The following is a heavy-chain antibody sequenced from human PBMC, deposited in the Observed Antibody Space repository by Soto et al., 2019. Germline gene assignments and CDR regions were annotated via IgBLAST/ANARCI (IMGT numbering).Heavy chain of an antibody. CDR2: IIPIFTRT. D-gene: IGHD2-15*01. J-gene: IGHJ4*02. CDR3: ARDVVRSTAGDS. CDR1: GGTFSTSS. V-gene: IGHV1-69*01. Sequence: QLQLVQSGTEVKEPGSSGKVSCKASGGTFSTSSFVWVRQGPGQGLEWMGGIIPIFTRTNFAQKFQGRVTFSADESTRTTYMELRSLTSEDTAIYYRARDVVRSTAGDSWGQGTLVTVSS.